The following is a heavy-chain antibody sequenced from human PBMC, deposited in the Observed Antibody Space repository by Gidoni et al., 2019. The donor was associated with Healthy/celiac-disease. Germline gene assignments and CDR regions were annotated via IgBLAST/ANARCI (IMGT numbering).Heavy chain of an antibody. Sequence: VQLQESGPGLVKPSETLSLTCTVSGGSVSSGGYYWSWIRQPPGKGLEWIGYIYYSGSTNYNPSPKSRVTISVDTSKNQPSLKLSSVTAADTAVYYCASVIKAAAGQNWFDPWGQGTLVTVSS. J-gene: IGHJ5*02. CDR3: ASVIKAAAGQNWFDP. CDR2: IYYSGST. CDR1: GGSVSSGGYY. V-gene: IGHV4-61*08. D-gene: IGHD6-13*01.